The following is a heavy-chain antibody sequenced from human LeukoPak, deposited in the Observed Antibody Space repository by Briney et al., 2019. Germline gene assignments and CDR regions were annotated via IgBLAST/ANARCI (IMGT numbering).Heavy chain of an antibody. CDR1: GGSFSGYY. CDR2: INHSGST. J-gene: IGHJ5*02. CDR3: AREGEGIAAAGTGNWFDP. V-gene: IGHV4-34*01. D-gene: IGHD6-13*01. Sequence: SETLSLTCAVYGGSFSGYYWSWIRQPPGKGLEWIGEINHSGSTNYNPPLKSRVTISVDTSKNQFSLKLSSVTAADTAVYYCAREGEGIAAAGTGNWFDPWGQGTLVTVSS.